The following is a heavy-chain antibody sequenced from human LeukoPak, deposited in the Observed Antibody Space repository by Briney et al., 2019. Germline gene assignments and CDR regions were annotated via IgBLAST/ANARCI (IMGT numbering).Heavy chain of an antibody. CDR3: ATRLGDGLLN. V-gene: IGHV3-48*03. CDR2: ISSSGSTI. D-gene: IGHD5-24*01. Sequence: GGSLRLSCIASGFTFSSYEMNWVRQAPGEGLEWVSYISSSGSTIYYADSVKGRFTISRDNAKNSLYLQMNSLRAEDTAVYYCATRLGDGLLNRGQGTLVTVSS. J-gene: IGHJ4*02. CDR1: GFTFSSYE.